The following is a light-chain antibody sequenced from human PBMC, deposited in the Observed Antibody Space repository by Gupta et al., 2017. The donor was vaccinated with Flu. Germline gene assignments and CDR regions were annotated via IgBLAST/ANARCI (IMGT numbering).Light chain of an antibody. V-gene: IGLV2-14*01. J-gene: IGLJ3*02. Sequence: QSALTQPASVSGSPGQSITISCTGTSSDVGGYNYVSCYQQHPGKAPKLMIYELSNRPAGVASLFSASKAGNTASLTISAHPAEDAADYYYHSDTSSSTRVFGGGTKLTVL. CDR1: SSDVGGYNY. CDR3: HSDTSSSTRV. CDR2: ELS.